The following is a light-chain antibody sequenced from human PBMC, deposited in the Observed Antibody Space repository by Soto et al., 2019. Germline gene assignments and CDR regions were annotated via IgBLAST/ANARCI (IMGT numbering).Light chain of an antibody. CDR2: APS. J-gene: IGKJ1*01. V-gene: IGKV1-17*01. CDR1: QGIRND. CDR3: LEHNSEPRA. Sequence: DIQMTQSPSSLSASVGDRVTITCRASQGIRNDLGWYQQKPGKAPKRLIYAPSSLQSGVPSRLSGSGSGTEFSVTIGSLQTEEFATYDGLEHNSEPRAFGQGTQVESK.